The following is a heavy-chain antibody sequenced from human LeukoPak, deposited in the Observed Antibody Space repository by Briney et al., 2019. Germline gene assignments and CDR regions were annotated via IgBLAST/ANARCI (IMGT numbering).Heavy chain of an antibody. J-gene: IGHJ4*02. CDR3: ARLVGANN. CDR2: IRKKANSYTT. V-gene: IGHV3-72*01. D-gene: IGHD1-26*01. CDR1: GFTFSDHD. Sequence: PGGSLRLSCAASGFTFSDHDMDWVRQAPGKGLEWVGRIRKKANSYTTEYAASVKGRFTISRDDSQNSLYLQMNSLTAGDTAVYYCARLVGANNWGQGTLVIVSS.